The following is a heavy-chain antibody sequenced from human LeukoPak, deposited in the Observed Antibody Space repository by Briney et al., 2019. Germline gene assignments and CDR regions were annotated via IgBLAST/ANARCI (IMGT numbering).Heavy chain of an antibody. V-gene: IGHV4-34*01. Sequence: SETLSLTCAVYCGSFSGYYWSWIRQPPGKGLEWIGEINHSGSTNYNPSLKSRVTISVDTSKNQFSLKLSSVTAADTAVYYCARDVYFSDTSGYKDYWGQGTLVTVSS. J-gene: IGHJ4*02. CDR3: ARDVYFSDTSGYKDY. CDR2: INHSGST. CDR1: CGSFSGYY. D-gene: IGHD3-22*01.